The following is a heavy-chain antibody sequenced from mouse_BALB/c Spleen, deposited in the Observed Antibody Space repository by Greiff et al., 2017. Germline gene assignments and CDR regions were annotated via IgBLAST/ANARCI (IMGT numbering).Heavy chain of an antibody. D-gene: IGHD2-3*01. CDR2: INPNNGGT. J-gene: IGHJ3*01. CDR1: GYTFTDYN. CDR3: ARDWLLTFAY. V-gene: IGHV1-18*01. Sequence: EVKLQESGPELVKPGASVKIPCKASGYTFTDYNMDWVKQSHGKSLEWIGDINPNNGGTIYNQKFKGKATLTVDKSSSTAYMELRSLTSEDTAVYYCARDWLLTFAYWGQGTLVTVSA.